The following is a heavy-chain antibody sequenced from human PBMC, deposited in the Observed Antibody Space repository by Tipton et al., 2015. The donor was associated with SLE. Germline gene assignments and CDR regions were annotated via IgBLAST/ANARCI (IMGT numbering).Heavy chain of an antibody. CDR3: ATSLLVVLDGMDV. CDR1: GFTFSSYA. D-gene: IGHD2-8*02. J-gene: IGHJ6*02. V-gene: IGHV3-30*04. Sequence: SLRLSCAASGFTFSSYAMHWVRQAPGKGLEWVAVISYDGSNKYYADSVKGRFTISRDNSKNTLYLQMNSLRAEDTAVYYCATSLLVVLDGMDVWGQWITVTVSS. CDR2: ISYDGSNK.